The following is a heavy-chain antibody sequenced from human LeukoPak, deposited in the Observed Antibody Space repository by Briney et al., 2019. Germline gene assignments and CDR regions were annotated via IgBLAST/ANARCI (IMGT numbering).Heavy chain of an antibody. D-gene: IGHD3-9*01. CDR3: AREGGLDILTGYYFDY. CDR2: IWYDGSNK. Sequence: GGSLRLSCAASGFTFSSYGMHWVRQAPGKGLEWVAVIWYDGSNKYYADSVKGRFTISRDNSKNTLYLQMNSLRAEDTAVYYCAREGGLDILTGYYFDYWGQGTLVTVSS. CDR1: GFTFSSYG. V-gene: IGHV3-33*01. J-gene: IGHJ4*02.